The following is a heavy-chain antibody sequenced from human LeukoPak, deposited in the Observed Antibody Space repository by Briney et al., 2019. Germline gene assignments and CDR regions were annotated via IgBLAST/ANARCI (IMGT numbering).Heavy chain of an antibody. CDR3: ARDSGLYSGDASLAY. V-gene: IGHV3-30-3*01. CDR1: GFTFSSYA. D-gene: IGHD5-12*01. CDR2: ISYEGSTK. J-gene: IGHJ4*02. Sequence: PGGSLRLSCAASGFTFSSYAMHWVRQAPGRGLEWVSLISYEGSTKYYADSVRGRFSISRDNSKNTLSLQMSSLTAEDTAVYYCARDSGLYSGDASLAYWGQGTLVAVS.